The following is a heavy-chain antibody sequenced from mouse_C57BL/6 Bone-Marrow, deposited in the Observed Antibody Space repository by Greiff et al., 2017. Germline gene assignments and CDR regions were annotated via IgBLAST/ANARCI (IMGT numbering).Heavy chain of an antibody. J-gene: IGHJ1*03. CDR3: ARLGLYDPYWYFDV. CDR2: IDPSDSYT. Sequence: QVHVKQPGAELVKPGASVKLSCKASGYTFTSYWMQWVKQRPGQGLEWIGEIDPSDSYTNYNQKFKGQATLTVDTSSSTAYMQLSSLTSEDSAVYYCARLGLYDPYWYFDVRGTGTTVTVSS. CDR1: GYTFTSYW. D-gene: IGHD2-12*01. V-gene: IGHV1-50*01.